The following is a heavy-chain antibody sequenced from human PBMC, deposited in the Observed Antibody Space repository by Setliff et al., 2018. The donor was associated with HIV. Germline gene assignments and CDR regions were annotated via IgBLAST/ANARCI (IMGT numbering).Heavy chain of an antibody. J-gene: IGHJ4*02. V-gene: IGHV4-61*02. Sequence: SETLSLTCTVSGGSISSRSYYWSWLRQPAGKGLEWIGRIYSNGNTDCNPSLKSRVTISVDTSKNQCSLTPSSVTAADTAMYYCATYAGNGGGKGYWGQGTLVTVSS. D-gene: IGHD2-21*01. CDR1: GGSISSRSYY. CDR3: ATYAGNGGGKGY. CDR2: IYSNGNT.